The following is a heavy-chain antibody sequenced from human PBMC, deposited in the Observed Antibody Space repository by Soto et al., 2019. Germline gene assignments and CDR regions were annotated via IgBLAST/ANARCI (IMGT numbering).Heavy chain of an antibody. CDR2: FYHSGNS. Sequence: PSETLSLTCSVSGGSIRSYYWSWIRQSPEKGLEWIGYFYHSGNSNYNPSLKSRVTISVDTSKNQLSLSLRSVTAADTAVYFCARISSVDPYGYVNGGLDVWGQGTTGTVS. CDR3: ARISSVDPYGYVNGGLDV. CDR1: GGSIRSYY. J-gene: IGHJ6*02. V-gene: IGHV4-59*01. D-gene: IGHD5-18*01.